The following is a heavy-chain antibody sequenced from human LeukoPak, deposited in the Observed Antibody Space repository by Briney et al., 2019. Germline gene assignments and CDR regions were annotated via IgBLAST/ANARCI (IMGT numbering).Heavy chain of an antibody. D-gene: IGHD6-19*01. J-gene: IGHJ4*02. CDR2: IRNDETEI. CDR3: VRHSSGWTLDY. Sequence: GGSLRLSFAAPGFPYNVYNIHWIRQAPGRGLEWVSFIRNDETEIHYADFAKGRFTISRDNAKNSLYLQMNSLRAEDTAVYYCVRHSSGWTLDYWGQGTLVTVSS. V-gene: IGHV3-30*02. CDR1: GFPYNVYN.